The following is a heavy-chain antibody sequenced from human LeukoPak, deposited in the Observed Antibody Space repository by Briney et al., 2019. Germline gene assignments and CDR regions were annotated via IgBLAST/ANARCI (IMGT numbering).Heavy chain of an antibody. V-gene: IGHV4-39*01. CDR1: GDSTSSSLYY. J-gene: IGHJ4*02. CDR2: IYYSGST. Sequence: PSETLSLTCTVSGDSTSSSLYYWGWIRQPPGKGLEWIGSIYYSGSTYNPSLKSRATISVDTPRNQFSLKLTSVTAADTAVYYCAGRPDSRWYYFNYWGQGTLVTVSS. D-gene: IGHD3-22*01. CDR3: AGRPDSRWYYFNY.